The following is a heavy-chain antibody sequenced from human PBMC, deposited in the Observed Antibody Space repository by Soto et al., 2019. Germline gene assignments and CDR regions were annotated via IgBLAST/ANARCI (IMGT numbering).Heavy chain of an antibody. J-gene: IGHJ3*02. D-gene: IGHD6-19*01. Sequence: SETLSLTCAVYGGSFSGYYWSWIRQPPGKGLEWIGEINHSGSTNYNPPLKSRVTISVDTSKNQFSLKLSSVTAADTAVYYCARAGGIAVAGTDAFDIWGQGTMVTVSS. CDR3: ARAGGIAVAGTDAFDI. CDR1: GGSFSGYY. CDR2: INHSGST. V-gene: IGHV4-34*01.